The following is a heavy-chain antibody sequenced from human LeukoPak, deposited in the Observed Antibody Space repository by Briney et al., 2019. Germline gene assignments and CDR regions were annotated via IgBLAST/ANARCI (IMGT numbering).Heavy chain of an antibody. CDR3: ARDRQPFGELPTDY. D-gene: IGHD3-10*01. CDR1: GYTFTGYY. Sequence: ASVKVSCKASGYTFTGYYMHWVRQAPGQGLEWTGWINPNSGGTNYAQKFQGRVTMTRDTSISTAYMELSRLRSDDTAVYYCARDRQPFGELPTDYWGQGTLVTVSS. CDR2: INPNSGGT. J-gene: IGHJ4*02. V-gene: IGHV1-2*02.